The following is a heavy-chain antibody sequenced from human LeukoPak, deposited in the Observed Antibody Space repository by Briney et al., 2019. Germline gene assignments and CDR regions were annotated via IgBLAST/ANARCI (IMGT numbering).Heavy chain of an antibody. CDR3: ARGLRYNWNPYYFDY. CDR1: GGSFSGYY. CDR2: INHSGST. D-gene: IGHD1-20*01. J-gene: IGHJ4*02. Sequence: SETLSLTCAVYGGSFSGYYWSWIRQPPGKGLEWIGEINHSGSTNYNLSLKSRVTISVDTFKNQFSLKLSSVTAADTAVYYCARGLRYNWNPYYFDYWGQGTLVTVSS. V-gene: IGHV4-34*01.